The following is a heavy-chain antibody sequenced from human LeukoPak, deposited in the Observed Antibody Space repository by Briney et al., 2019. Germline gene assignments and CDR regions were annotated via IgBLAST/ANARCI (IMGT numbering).Heavy chain of an antibody. Sequence: QSGGSLRLSCAASGFTFSSYVVNWVRRAPGKGLEWISYISSRGSTIYYADSVKGRFTISRDNAKNSLYLQMNSLRAEDTAVYYCASGAYRDYFDYWGQGTLVTVSS. J-gene: IGHJ4*02. V-gene: IGHV3-48*03. D-gene: IGHD1-26*01. CDR1: GFTFSSYV. CDR3: ASGAYRDYFDY. CDR2: ISSRGSTI.